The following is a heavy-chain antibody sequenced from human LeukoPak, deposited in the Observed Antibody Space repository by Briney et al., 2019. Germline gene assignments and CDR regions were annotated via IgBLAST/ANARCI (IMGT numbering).Heavy chain of an antibody. CDR3: AKSSSSNCYSPHDY. D-gene: IGHD2-2*01. CDR1: GLTCSSFA. CDR2: ISGGGDST. J-gene: IGHJ4*02. Sequence: GGSLRLSCTASGLTCSSFAMSWVRQAPGKGLEWVSVISGGGDSTYYAGSVKGRFTISRDNSKNTLYLQMNSLRAEDTAIYYCAKSSSSNCYSPHDYWGQGTLVTVS. V-gene: IGHV3-23*01.